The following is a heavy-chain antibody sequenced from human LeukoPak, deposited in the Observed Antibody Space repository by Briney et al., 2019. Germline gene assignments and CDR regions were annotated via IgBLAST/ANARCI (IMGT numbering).Heavy chain of an antibody. CDR3: GRPNPDSSGYYGSFDP. D-gene: IGHD3-22*01. CDR1: GGSISSSSDY. Sequence: SETLSLTCSVSGGSISSSSDYWGWVRQPPGKGLEWIGRIYHSETTYYNPSLKSRVIISVDTSKNQFSLKLNSVTAADTAVYYCGRPNPDSSGYYGSFDPWGQGILVTASS. CDR2: IYHSETT. V-gene: IGHV4-39*01. J-gene: IGHJ5*02.